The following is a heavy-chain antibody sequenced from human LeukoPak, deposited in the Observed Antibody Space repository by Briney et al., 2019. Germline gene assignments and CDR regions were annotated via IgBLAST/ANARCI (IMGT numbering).Heavy chain of an antibody. V-gene: IGHV1-69*06. Sequence: ASVKVSCKASGYTFTSYGISWVRQAPGQGLEWMGGIIPIFGTANYAQKFQGRVTITADKSTSTAYMELSSLRSEDTAVYYCASRAAAARGYCYYYYMDVWGKGTTVTVSS. CDR1: GYTFTSYG. CDR3: ASRAAAARGYCYYYYMDV. J-gene: IGHJ6*03. CDR2: IIPIFGTA. D-gene: IGHD2-2*01.